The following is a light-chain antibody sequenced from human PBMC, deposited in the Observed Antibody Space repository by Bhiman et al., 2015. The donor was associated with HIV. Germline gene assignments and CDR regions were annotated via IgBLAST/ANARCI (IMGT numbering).Light chain of an antibody. CDR2: DVS. Sequence: QSALTQPASVSGSPGQSITISCTGTSSDVGGYNYVSWHQQYPGKAPRLIIYDVSERPSEVSNRFSGAKSGNTASLTISGLQAEDEADYYCSSYTSSSTLRVFGTGTTVTVL. CDR1: SSDVGGYNY. CDR3: SSYTSSSTLRV. J-gene: IGLJ1*01. V-gene: IGLV2-14*01.